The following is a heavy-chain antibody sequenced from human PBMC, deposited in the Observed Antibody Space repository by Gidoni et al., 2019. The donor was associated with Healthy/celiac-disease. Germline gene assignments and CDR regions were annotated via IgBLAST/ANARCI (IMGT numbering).Heavy chain of an antibody. CDR3: ARDQSPSSYGMDV. V-gene: IGHV4-38-2*02. J-gene: IGHJ6*02. CDR1: VYSISSGSY. CDR2: IYHSGST. Sequence: QVQLQESGPGLVKPSETLYLTCAVSVYSISSGSYWGWIRQPPGKGLEWIGSIYHSGSTYYNPSLKSRVTISVDTSKNQFSLKLSSVTAADTAVYYCARDQSPSSYGMDVWGQGTTVTVSS.